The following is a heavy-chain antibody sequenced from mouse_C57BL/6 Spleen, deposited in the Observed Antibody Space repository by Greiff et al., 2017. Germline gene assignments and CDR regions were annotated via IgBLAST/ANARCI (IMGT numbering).Heavy chain of an antibody. V-gene: IGHV5-6*01. J-gene: IGHJ1*03. CDR3: ARQGYYGSITYWYFDV. Sequence: DVQLQESGGDLVKPGGSLKLSCAASGFTFSSYGMSWVRQTPDKRLEWVATISSGGSYTYYPDSVKGRFTISRDNAKNTLYLQMSSLKSEDTAMYYCARQGYYGSITYWYFDVWGTGTTVTVSS. CDR2: ISSGGSYT. D-gene: IGHD1-1*01. CDR1: GFTFSSYG.